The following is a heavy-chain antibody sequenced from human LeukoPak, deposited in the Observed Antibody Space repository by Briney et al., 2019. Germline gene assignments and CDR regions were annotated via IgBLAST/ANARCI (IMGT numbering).Heavy chain of an antibody. Sequence: PGGSLRLSCAASGFTFNSYWMSWVRQAPGKGPEGLANIRQDGSDKQYVDSVKGRFTISRDNAKNSLYLQMNSLSAEDTAVYYCARHSRGSPIDDWGQGTLVTVSS. CDR1: GFTFNSYW. D-gene: IGHD2-15*01. CDR2: IRQDGSDK. J-gene: IGHJ4*02. CDR3: ARHSRGSPIDD. V-gene: IGHV3-7*01.